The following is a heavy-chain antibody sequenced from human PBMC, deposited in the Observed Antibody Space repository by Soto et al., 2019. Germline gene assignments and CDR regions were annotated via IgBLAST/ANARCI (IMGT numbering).Heavy chain of an antibody. CDR2: ISAYNGNT. Sequence: ASVKVSCKASGYTFTSYGISWVRQAPGQGLEWMGLISAYNGNTNYAQKLQGRVTMTTDTSTSTAYMELRSLRSDDTAVYYCARVPGYSGYDKVDYWGQGTLVTVSS. CDR1: GYTFTSYG. J-gene: IGHJ4*02. CDR3: ARVPGYSGYDKVDY. D-gene: IGHD5-12*01. V-gene: IGHV1-18*01.